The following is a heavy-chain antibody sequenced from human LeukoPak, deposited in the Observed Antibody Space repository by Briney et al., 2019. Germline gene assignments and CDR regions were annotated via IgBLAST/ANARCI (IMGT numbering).Heavy chain of an antibody. CDR3: ARERVPRYYDSSGHPYYYYYMDV. J-gene: IGHJ6*03. Sequence: PSETLSLTCTVSGGSISSYYWSWIRQPAGKGLEWIGRIYTSGSTNYNPSLKSRVTMSVDTSKNQFSLKLRSVTAADTAVYYCARERVPRYYDSSGHPYYYYYMDVWGKGTTVTVSS. D-gene: IGHD3-22*01. V-gene: IGHV4-4*07. CDR2: IYTSGST. CDR1: GGSISSYY.